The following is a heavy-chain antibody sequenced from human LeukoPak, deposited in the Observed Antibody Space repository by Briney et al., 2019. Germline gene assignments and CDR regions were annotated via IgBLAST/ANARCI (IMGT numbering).Heavy chain of an antibody. D-gene: IGHD3-10*01. CDR1: GGSISSYY. J-gene: IGHJ4*02. CDR2: IYYSGST. CDR3: ARDYYGSGSYDY. Sequence: SETLSLTCTVSGGSISSYYWSWIRQPPGKGLEWVGYIYYSGSTNYNPSLKSRVTISVDTSKNQFSLKLSSVTAADTAVYYCARDYYGSGSYDYWGQGTLVTVSS. V-gene: IGHV4-59*01.